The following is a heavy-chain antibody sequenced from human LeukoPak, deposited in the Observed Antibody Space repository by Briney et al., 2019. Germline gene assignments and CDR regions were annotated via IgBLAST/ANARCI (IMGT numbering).Heavy chain of an antibody. CDR3: ARAELWFGELGGYCYYGMDV. V-gene: IGHV3-30*04. J-gene: IGHJ6*04. Sequence: GGSLRLSCAASGFTFSSYAMHWVRQAPGKGLEGVAVISYDGSNKYYADSVKGRFTISRDNSKNTLYLQMNSLRAEDTAVYYCARAELWFGELGGYCYYGMDVWGKGTTVTVPS. CDR2: ISYDGSNK. D-gene: IGHD3-10*01. CDR1: GFTFSSYA.